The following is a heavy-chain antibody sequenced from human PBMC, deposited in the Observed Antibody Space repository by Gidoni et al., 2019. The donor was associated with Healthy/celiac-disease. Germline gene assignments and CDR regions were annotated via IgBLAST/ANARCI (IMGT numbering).Heavy chain of an antibody. Sequence: TFSSYGMHWVRQAPGKGLEWVAVIWYDGSNKYYADSVKGRFTISRDNSKNTLYLQMNSLRAEDTAVYYCARDYPKDYDSSGYTAEDAFDIWGQGTMVTVSS. D-gene: IGHD3-22*01. CDR3: ARDYPKDYDSSGYTAEDAFDI. J-gene: IGHJ3*02. V-gene: IGHV3-33*01. CDR2: IWYDGSNK. CDR1: TFSSYG.